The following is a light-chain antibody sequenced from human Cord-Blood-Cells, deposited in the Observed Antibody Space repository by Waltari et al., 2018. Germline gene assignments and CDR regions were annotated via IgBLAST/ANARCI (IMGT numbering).Light chain of an antibody. Sequence: QSALPQPAPVSGSPGQSITISCTGTSSDVGSYNLVSWYQQHPGKAPKLMIYEGSKRPSGVSNRFSGSKSGNTTSLTISGLQAEDEADYYCCSYAGSSTYVFGTGTKVTVL. CDR3: CSYAGSSTYV. CDR1: SSDVGSYNL. V-gene: IGLV2-23*01. J-gene: IGLJ1*01. CDR2: EGS.